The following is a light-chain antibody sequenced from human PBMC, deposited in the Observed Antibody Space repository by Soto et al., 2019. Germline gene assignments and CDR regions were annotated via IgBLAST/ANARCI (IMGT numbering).Light chain of an antibody. CDR3: QQYNSYSQT. CDR1: QSISSW. Sequence: DIQMTQSPSTLSASVGDRVTITCRASQSISSWLAWYQQKPGKAPKLLIYKASSLECGVPSRFSGSGSGTEFTLTISSLQPDDFATYYCQQYNSYSQTFGQGTKVEIK. V-gene: IGKV1-5*03. J-gene: IGKJ1*01. CDR2: KAS.